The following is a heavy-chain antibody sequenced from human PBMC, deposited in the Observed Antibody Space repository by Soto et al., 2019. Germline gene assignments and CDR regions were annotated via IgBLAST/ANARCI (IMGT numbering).Heavy chain of an antibody. D-gene: IGHD2-21*02. CDR3: ARSYSGGDAYFDY. CDR1: GGSISSGGYA. J-gene: IGHJ4*02. CDR2: IYQSGST. Sequence: LSLTCAVSGGSISSGGYAWAWIRQPPGKGLEWVGYIYQSGSTYYNPSLKSRVTIAADRSKNQYSLNLASVTAADTAVYYCARSYSGGDAYFDYWGQGTVVTVSS. V-gene: IGHV4-30-2*01.